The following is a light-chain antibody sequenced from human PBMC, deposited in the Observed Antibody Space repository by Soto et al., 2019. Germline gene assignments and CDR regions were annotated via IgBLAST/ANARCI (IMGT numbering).Light chain of an antibody. V-gene: IGLV1-51*01. CDR2: DNN. CDR3: GAWDTSLTTGL. CDR1: TSNIGNNY. J-gene: IGLJ2*01. Sequence: QAVVTQPPSVSAAPGQKVTISCSGSTSNIGNNYVSWYQHLPGTAPKLLIYDNNKRPSGIPDRFSGSKSGTSATLGITGLQTGDEADYYCGAWDTSLTTGLFGGGTQLTVL.